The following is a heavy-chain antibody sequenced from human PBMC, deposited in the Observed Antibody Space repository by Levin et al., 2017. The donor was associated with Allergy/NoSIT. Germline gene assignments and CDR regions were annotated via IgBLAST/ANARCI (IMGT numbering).Heavy chain of an antibody. CDR3: AHSTKAAATIYHFDY. V-gene: IGHV2-5*02. J-gene: IGHJ4*02. D-gene: IGHD6-13*01. CDR1: GFSLSTSGVG. CDR2: IFWDDDK. Sequence: GSGPTLVKPTQTLTLTCAFSGFSLSTSGVGVGWIRQPPGKALEWLALIFWDDDKRYSPSLRSRLTITKDSSKNQVVLTMTNMDPVDTATYYCAHSTKAAATIYHFDYWGQGALVPVSS.